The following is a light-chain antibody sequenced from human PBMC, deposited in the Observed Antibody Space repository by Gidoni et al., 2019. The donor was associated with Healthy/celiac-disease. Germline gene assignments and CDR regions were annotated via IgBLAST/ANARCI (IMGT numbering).Light chain of an antibody. CDR2: VAS. CDR3: QQRGRWPLT. J-gene: IGKJ4*01. V-gene: IGKV3-11*01. Sequence: EIVLTQSPATLSLSPGERATLSCRASQSLGTFLVWYQHKPGQAPRLLIYVASTRSTGVPARFSGAGSGTDFTLTIASLEPEDFAIYYCQQRGRWPLTFGGGTRVEI. CDR1: QSLGTF.